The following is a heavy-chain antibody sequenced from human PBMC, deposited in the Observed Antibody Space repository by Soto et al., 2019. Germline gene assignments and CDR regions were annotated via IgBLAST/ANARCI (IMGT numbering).Heavy chain of an antibody. J-gene: IGHJ4*01. CDR2: IYDSGVT. V-gene: IGHV4-30-4*08. Sequence: SETLSLTCSVSGAVVTSGENYWSWVRQPPGKGLEWLGYIYDSGVTSYTPALKSRVTLSLDRPNNQVSLKLRSVTAADTAVYFCVRDLAHGYSCNGWGNGTLVTFSS. CDR1: GAVVTSGENY. CDR3: VRDLAHGYSCNG. D-gene: IGHD5-18*01.